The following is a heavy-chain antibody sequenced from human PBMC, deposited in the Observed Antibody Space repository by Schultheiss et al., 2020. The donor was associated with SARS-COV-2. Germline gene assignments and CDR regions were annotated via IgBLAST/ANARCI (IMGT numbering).Heavy chain of an antibody. Sequence: GGSLRLSCAASGFTFSSYAMSWVRQAPGKGLEWVSAISGSGGSTYYADSVKGRFTISRDNSKNTLYLQMNSLRAEDTAVYYCARDPTYSSSSVNYLDYWGQGTLVTVSS. D-gene: IGHD6-6*01. CDR2: ISGSGGST. CDR1: GFTFSSYA. CDR3: ARDPTYSSSSVNYLDY. V-gene: IGHV3-23*01. J-gene: IGHJ4*02.